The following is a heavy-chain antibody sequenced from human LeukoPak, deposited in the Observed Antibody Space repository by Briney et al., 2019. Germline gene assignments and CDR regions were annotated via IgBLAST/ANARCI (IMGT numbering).Heavy chain of an antibody. Sequence: GASVKVSCKASGYTFTSYAMNWVRRAPGQGLEWMGWINTNTGNPTYAQGFTGRFVFSLDTSVSTAYLQISSLKAEDTAVYYCARDPTGGFFGVVAYVVGAFDIWGQGTMVTVSS. D-gene: IGHD3-3*01. CDR2: INTNTGNP. CDR1: GYTFTSYA. V-gene: IGHV7-4-1*02. CDR3: ARDPTGGFFGVVAYVVGAFDI. J-gene: IGHJ3*02.